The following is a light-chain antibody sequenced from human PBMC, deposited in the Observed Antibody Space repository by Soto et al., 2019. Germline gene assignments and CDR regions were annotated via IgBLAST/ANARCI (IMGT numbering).Light chain of an antibody. CDR1: QSVSSSY. Sequence: EIVLTHSPGTLSLSPGERATLSCSASQSVSSSYLAWYQQKPGQAPRLLIYGASSRATGIPDRFSGSGSGTDFTLTISRLDPEDFAVYYCQQYGGSPQTFGQGTRVEIK. V-gene: IGKV3-20*01. CDR2: GAS. J-gene: IGKJ1*01. CDR3: QQYGGSPQT.